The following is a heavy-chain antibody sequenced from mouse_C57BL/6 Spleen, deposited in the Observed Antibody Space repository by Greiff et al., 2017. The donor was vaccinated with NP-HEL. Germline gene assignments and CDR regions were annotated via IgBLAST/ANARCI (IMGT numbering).Heavy chain of an antibody. CDR3: ARLGDYADGVAMDY. D-gene: IGHD2-4*01. V-gene: IGHV5-17*01. CDR2: ISSGSSTI. J-gene: IGHJ4*01. CDR1: GFTFSDYG. Sequence: EVKVVESGGGLVKPGGSLKLSCAASGFTFSDYGMHWVRQAPEKGLEWVAYISSGSSTIYYADTVKGRFTISRDNAKNTLFLQMTSLRSEDTAMYYCARLGDYADGVAMDYWGQGTSVTVSS.